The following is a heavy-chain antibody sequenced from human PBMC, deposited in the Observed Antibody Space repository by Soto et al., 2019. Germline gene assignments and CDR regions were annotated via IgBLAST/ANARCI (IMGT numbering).Heavy chain of an antibody. D-gene: IGHD3-10*01. J-gene: IGHJ4*02. Sequence: QITLKESGPTLVKPTQTLTLTCTFSGFSLSTSGVGVAWIRQPPGKALEWLALIYWDDDKRYSPSLKSRLTTNKDTSKTQVALTMTNMDPVDTAPSYCAHRSSYGSGRYSFGYWGQGTLVTVSS. CDR1: GFSLSTSGVG. CDR2: IYWDDDK. V-gene: IGHV2-5*02. CDR3: AHRSSYGSGRYSFGY.